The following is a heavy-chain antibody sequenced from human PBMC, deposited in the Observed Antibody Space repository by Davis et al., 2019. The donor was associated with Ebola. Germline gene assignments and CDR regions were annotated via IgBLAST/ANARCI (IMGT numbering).Heavy chain of an antibody. V-gene: IGHV3-23*01. CDR3: AKGAAAGTIYAGFWFDP. CDR1: GFTFSSYA. D-gene: IGHD6-13*01. J-gene: IGHJ5*02. Sequence: GESPKISCAASGFTFSSYAMSWVRQAPGKGLEWVSAISGSGGSTYYADSVKGRFTISRDNSKNTLYLQMNSLRAEDTAVYYCAKGAAAGTIYAGFWFDPWGQGTLVTVSS. CDR2: ISGSGGST.